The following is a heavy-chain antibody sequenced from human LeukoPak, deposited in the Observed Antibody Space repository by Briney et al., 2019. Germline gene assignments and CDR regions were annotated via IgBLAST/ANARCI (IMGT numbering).Heavy chain of an antibody. D-gene: IGHD1-26*01. J-gene: IGHJ4*02. CDR2: ISGSGGST. Sequence: GGSLRLSCAASGFTFSSYAMSWVRQAPGKGLEWVSAISGSGGSTYYADSAKGRFTISRDNSKNTLYLQMNSLRAEDTAVYYCAKDKGRPLESWELPDYWGQGTLVTVSS. CDR1: GFTFSSYA. CDR3: AKDKGRPLESWELPDY. V-gene: IGHV3-23*01.